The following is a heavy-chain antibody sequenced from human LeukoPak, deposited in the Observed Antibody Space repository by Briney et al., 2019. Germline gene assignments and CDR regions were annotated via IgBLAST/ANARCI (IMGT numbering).Heavy chain of an antibody. CDR3: ARDLFGVLSPFDF. V-gene: IGHV3-7*01. J-gene: IGHJ4*02. D-gene: IGHD3-3*01. CDR2: IKQDGSEV. CDR1: GFTFTSHW. Sequence: GGSLRLSCAASGFTFTSHWMSWVRQAPGKGLEWVANIKQDGSEVYYVDSVEGRFTISRDNAKNSLYLQMNSLRAEDTAVYYCARDLFGVLSPFDFWGQGTLVTVSS.